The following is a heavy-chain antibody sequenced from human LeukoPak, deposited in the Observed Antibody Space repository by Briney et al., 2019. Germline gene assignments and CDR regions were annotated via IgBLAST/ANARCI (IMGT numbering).Heavy chain of an antibody. CDR1: GFTFSDYY. CDR2: ISSSGSTI. CDR3: ARMNYSSSRSSHAFDI. Sequence: GGSLRLPYAASGFTFSDYYMSWIRQAPGKGLEWVSYISSSGSTIYYADSVKGRFTISRDNAKNSLYLQMNSLRAEDTAVYYCARMNYSSSRSSHAFDIWGQGTMVSVSS. J-gene: IGHJ3*02. V-gene: IGHV3-11*01. D-gene: IGHD6-13*01.